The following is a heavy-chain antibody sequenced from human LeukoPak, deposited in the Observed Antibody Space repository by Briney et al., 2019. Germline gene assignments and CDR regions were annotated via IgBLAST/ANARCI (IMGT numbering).Heavy chain of an antibody. J-gene: IGHJ6*03. CDR1: GWTFLGYY. D-gene: IGHD3-3*01. CDR2: INHSGST. CDR3: AREGGDFWSVYYPHYYYYYMDV. Sequence: PETLSLTCAVYGWTFLGYYWSWIRQPPGKGLEWMGEINHSGSTNYNPCRMSGVTISVDTSKSQFSLKLSSVTAADTAVYYCAREGGDFWSVYYPHYYYYYMDVWGKGTTVTVSS. V-gene: IGHV4-34*01.